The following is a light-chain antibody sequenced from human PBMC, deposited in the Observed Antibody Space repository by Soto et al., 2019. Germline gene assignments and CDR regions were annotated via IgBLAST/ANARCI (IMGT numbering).Light chain of an antibody. CDR3: QQSNNLPVT. V-gene: IGKV1D-13*01. Sequence: AIQLTQSPSSLSASIGDRVTITCRASQGITSALGWYQQKPGRALNLLIYDASSLESGVPSWFSGSGSGTDFILTISSLQPEDFATYYCQQSNNLPVTFGQGTRLEIK. CDR2: DAS. J-gene: IGKJ5*01. CDR1: QGITSA.